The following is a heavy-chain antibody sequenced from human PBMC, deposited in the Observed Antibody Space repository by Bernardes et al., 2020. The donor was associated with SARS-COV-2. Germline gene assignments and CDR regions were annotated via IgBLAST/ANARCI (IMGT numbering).Heavy chain of an antibody. CDR3: TTGGGSIAVGGKPFDY. CDR2: CKSKTDGGTI. J-gene: IGHJ4*02. Sequence: GRSLRVSCESSGLIFSNAWMSWVRQAPGEGLEWVARCKSKTDGGTIDYAAPVKDRFTISRDDSKNTLYLQMNTLKTEDTAVYYCTTGGGSIAVGGKPFDYWGQGTLVTVSS. CDR1: GLIFSNAW. V-gene: IGHV3-15*05. D-gene: IGHD6-19*01.